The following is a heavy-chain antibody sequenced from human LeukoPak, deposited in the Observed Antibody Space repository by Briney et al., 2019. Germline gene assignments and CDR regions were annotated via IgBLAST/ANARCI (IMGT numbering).Heavy chain of an antibody. V-gene: IGHV3-33*01. CDR1: GFTFSSYG. Sequence: PGRSLRLSCAASGFTFSSYGMHWVRQAPGKGLEWVAVIWYGGSNKYYADSVKGRFTISRDNSKNTLYLQKNSLRAEDTAVYYCARENSGYDAFDIWGQGTMVTVSS. D-gene: IGHD3-22*01. J-gene: IGHJ3*02. CDR2: IWYGGSNK. CDR3: ARENSGYDAFDI.